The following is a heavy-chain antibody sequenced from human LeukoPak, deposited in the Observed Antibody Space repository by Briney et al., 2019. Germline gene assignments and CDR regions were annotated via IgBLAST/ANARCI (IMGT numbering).Heavy chain of an antibody. CDR2: ISYDGSNK. CDR1: GFTFSSYG. V-gene: IGHV3-30*18. D-gene: IGHD5-12*01. J-gene: IGHJ4*02. Sequence: GGSLRLSCAASGFTFSSYGVHWVRQAPGKGLEWVAGISYDGSNKYYADSVKGRFTISRDNSKKTLYLQLNSRRAEDTAVYYCAKAPRDIVATVFFDYWGQGTLVTVSS. CDR3: AKAPRDIVATVFFDY.